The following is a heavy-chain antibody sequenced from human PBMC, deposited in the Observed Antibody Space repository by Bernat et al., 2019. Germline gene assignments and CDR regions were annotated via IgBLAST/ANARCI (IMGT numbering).Heavy chain of an antibody. CDR2: IWYYGSNK. D-gene: IGHD3-22*01. Sequence: QVQLVESGGGVVQPGRSLRLSCAASGFTFSSYCMHWVRQSPGKVLEWVAVIWYYGSNKYYADSVKGRFTISRDNSKNTLYLQMNSLRAEDTAVYYCARDIYDSSGYYRLGALDIWGQGTMVTVSS. V-gene: IGHV3-33*01. J-gene: IGHJ3*02. CDR3: ARDIYDSSGYYRLGALDI. CDR1: GFTFSSYC.